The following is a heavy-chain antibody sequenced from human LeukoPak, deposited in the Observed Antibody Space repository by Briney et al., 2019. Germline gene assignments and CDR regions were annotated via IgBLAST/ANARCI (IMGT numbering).Heavy chain of an antibody. Sequence: GGSLRLSCAASGFTFDDYAMHWVRQAPGKGLEWVSGIGWNSGSIGYADSVRGRFTISRDNAKNSLYLQINSLRAEDTALYYCAKGANYGSPNRYYFDYWGQGALVTVSS. V-gene: IGHV3-9*01. J-gene: IGHJ4*02. CDR3: AKGANYGSPNRYYFDY. CDR1: GFTFDDYA. D-gene: IGHD3-10*01. CDR2: IGWNSGSI.